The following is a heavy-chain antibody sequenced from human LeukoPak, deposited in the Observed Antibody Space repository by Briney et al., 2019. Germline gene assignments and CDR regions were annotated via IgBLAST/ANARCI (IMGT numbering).Heavy chain of an antibody. D-gene: IGHD3-9*01. CDR2: INHSGST. V-gene: IGHV4-34*01. CDR1: GGSFSGYY. J-gene: IGHJ4*02. CDR3: AVHGGLRYFDWLQDY. Sequence: SETLSLTCAVYGGSFSGYYWSWIRQPPGKGPEWIGEINHSGSTNYNPSLKSRVTISVDTSKNQFSLKLSSVSAADTAVYYCAVHGGLRYFDWLQDYWGQGTLVTVSS.